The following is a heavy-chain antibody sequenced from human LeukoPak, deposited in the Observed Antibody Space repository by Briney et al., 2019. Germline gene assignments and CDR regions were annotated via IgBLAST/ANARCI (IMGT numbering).Heavy chain of an antibody. D-gene: IGHD5-12*01. Sequence: SVKVSCKASVGTFSSYTISWVRQAPGQGLEWMGRIILILGIANNAQKFQGRVTITADKSTSTAYMELSSLRSEDTDVYYCASWEVATIHTKPYYYGMDVWGQGTTVTVSS. CDR3: ASWEVATIHTKPYYYGMDV. CDR1: VGTFSSYT. V-gene: IGHV1-69*02. CDR2: IILILGIA. J-gene: IGHJ6*02.